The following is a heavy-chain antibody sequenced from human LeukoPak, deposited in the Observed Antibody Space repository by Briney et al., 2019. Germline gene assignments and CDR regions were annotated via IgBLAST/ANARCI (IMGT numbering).Heavy chain of an antibody. D-gene: IGHD6-19*01. CDR2: ISGSGGST. CDR1: GFTFSSYA. Sequence: GGSLRLSCAASGFTFSSYAMSWVRQAPGKGLEWVSAISGSGGSTYYADSVKGRFTISRDNSKNTPYLQMNSLRAEDTAVYYCAKDEDSSGWYVWFDPWGQGTLVTVSS. V-gene: IGHV3-23*01. CDR3: AKDEDSSGWYVWFDP. J-gene: IGHJ5*02.